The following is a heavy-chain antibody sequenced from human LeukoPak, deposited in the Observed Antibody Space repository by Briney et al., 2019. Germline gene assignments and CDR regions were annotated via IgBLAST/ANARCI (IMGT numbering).Heavy chain of an antibody. D-gene: IGHD1-26*01. V-gene: IGHV3-30-3*01. CDR3: ARAGIVGATGD. Sequence: GGSLRLSCAASGFTFSSYAMHWVRQAPGKGLEWVAVILYDGSNKYYADSMKGRFTISRDNSKNTLYLQMNSLRAEDTAVYYCARAGIVGATGDWGQGTLVTVSS. CDR2: ILYDGSNK. CDR1: GFTFSSYA. J-gene: IGHJ4*02.